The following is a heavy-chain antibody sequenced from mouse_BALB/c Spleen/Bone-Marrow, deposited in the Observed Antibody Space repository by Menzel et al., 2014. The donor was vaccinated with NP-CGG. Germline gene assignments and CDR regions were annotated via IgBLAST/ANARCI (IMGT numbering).Heavy chain of an antibody. Sequence: QAHLQQPGAELVKPGTSVKLSCKASGYTFTSYYIYWVKQRPGQGLKWIGEINPSNGGTNFNEKLKSKATLTVDKSSSTAYMQLSSLTSEDSAVYYCTRLSLLRGYFDYWGQGTTLTVSS. CDR3: TRLSLLRGYFDY. J-gene: IGHJ2*01. CDR1: GYTFTSYY. V-gene: IGHV1S81*02. D-gene: IGHD1-2*01. CDR2: INPSNGGT.